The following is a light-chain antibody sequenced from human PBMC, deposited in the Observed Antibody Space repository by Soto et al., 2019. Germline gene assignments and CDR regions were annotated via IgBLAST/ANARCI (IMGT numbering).Light chain of an antibody. CDR2: DAS. CDR3: QQYNNWPWT. Sequence: EIVLTQSPATLSLSPGERATLSCRASQGVSSSLAWYQQKPGQAPRLLIYDASTRATGVPARFSGGGSGTEFTLTISSLQSEDFAVYYCQQYNNWPWTFGQGTKVDIK. CDR1: QGVSSS. V-gene: IGKV3-15*01. J-gene: IGKJ1*01.